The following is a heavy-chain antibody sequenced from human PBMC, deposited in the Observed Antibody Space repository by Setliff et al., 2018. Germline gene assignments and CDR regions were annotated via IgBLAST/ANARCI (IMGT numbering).Heavy chain of an antibody. CDR2: IDLYNAGT. Sequence: ASVKVSCKASGYTFTGYYMHWVRQAPGQGLEWLGRIDLYNAGTTYAEKMETKVTMTVDTSSNIGYMELRSLTSDDTAVYYCARRPRAVYGSGRRNWFLDYWGQGTLVTVSS. J-gene: IGHJ4*02. V-gene: IGHV1-2*06. CDR3: ARRPRAVYGSGRRNWFLDY. CDR1: GYTFTGYY. D-gene: IGHD3-10*01.